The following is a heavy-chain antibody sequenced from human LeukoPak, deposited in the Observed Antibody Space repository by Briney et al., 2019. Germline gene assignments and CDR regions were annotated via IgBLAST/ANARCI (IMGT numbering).Heavy chain of an antibody. Sequence: SETLSLTCTVSGGSISSYYWSWIRQPPGKGLDWIGYIYYSGSTNYNPSLESRVTISVDTSKNQFSLKLSSVTAADTAVYYCARVSLTGTRAFDIWGQGTMVTVSS. D-gene: IGHD1-20*01. CDR1: GGSISSYY. CDR2: IYYSGST. J-gene: IGHJ3*02. CDR3: ARVSLTGTRAFDI. V-gene: IGHV4-59*01.